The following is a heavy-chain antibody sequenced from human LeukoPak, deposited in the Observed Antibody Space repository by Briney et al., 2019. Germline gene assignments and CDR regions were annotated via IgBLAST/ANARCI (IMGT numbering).Heavy chain of an antibody. D-gene: IGHD1-26*01. J-gene: IGHJ6*03. CDR3: ARDPTRHIVGATMNYYYYYMDV. CDR1: GGAFSSYA. V-gene: IGHV1-69*05. Sequence: ASVKVSCKASGGAFSSYAISWVRQAPGQGLEWMGGIIPIFGTANYAQKFQGRVTITTDESTSTAYMELSSLRSEDTAVYYCARDPTRHIVGATMNYYYYYMDVWGKGTTVTVSS. CDR2: IIPIFGTA.